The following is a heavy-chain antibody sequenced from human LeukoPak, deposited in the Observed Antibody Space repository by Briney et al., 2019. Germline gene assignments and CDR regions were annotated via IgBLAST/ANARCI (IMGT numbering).Heavy chain of an antibody. CDR3: AHMVDIVATIREVAFDI. J-gene: IGHJ3*02. CDR2: ISGSGGST. D-gene: IGHD5-12*01. Sequence: GGSLRLSCAASGFTFSSYAMSWVRQAPGKGLEWVSAISGSGGSTYYADSVKGRFTISRDNSKNTLYLQMNSLRAEDTAVYYCAHMVDIVATIREVAFDIWGQGTMVTVSS. V-gene: IGHV3-23*01. CDR1: GFTFSSYA.